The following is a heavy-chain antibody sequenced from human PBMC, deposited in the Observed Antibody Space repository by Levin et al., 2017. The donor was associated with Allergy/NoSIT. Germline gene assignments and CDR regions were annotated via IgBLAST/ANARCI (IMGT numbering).Heavy chain of an antibody. CDR1: GYTFTGYY. CDR3: ARDGFERAYCGGDCYPYYFDY. J-gene: IGHJ4*02. CDR2: INPNSGGT. D-gene: IGHD2-21*02. V-gene: IGHV1-2*02. Sequence: GGSLRLSCKASGYTFTGYYMHWVRQAPGQGLEWMGWINPNSGGTNYAQKFQGRVTMTRDTSISTAYMELSRLRSDDTAVYYCARDGFERAYCGGDCYPYYFDYWGQGTLVTVSS.